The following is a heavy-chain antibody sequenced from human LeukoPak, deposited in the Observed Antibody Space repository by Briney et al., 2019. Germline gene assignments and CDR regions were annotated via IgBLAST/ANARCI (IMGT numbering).Heavy chain of an antibody. V-gene: IGHV1-8*01. CDR2: MNPDSGDT. CDR1: GYTFTTYD. Sequence: GASVKVSCKASGYTFTTYDMTWVRQATGQGLEWMGWMNPDSGDTAYAQKFQGRVTMTRDTSISTAYMELGSLGSEDTAIYYCARGLGDYNTDWFPVSGYWGQGTLVTVSS. D-gene: IGHD3-9*01. J-gene: IGHJ4*02. CDR3: ARGLGDYNTDWFPVSGY.